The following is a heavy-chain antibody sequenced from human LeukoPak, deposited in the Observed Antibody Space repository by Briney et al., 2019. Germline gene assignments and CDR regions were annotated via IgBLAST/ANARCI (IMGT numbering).Heavy chain of an antibody. Sequence: SQTLSLTCTVSGGSISSGDYYWSWIRQPPGKGLEWIGYIYYSGSTYYNPSLKSRVTISVDKSKNQFSLKLSSVTAADTAVYYCARVPRPMGFEELLSSTPSDYYYYYGMDVWGQGTTVTVSS. V-gene: IGHV4-30-4*01. CDR3: ARVPRPMGFEELLSSTPSDYYYYYGMDV. D-gene: IGHD3-10*01. CDR2: IYYSGST. CDR1: GGSISSGDYY. J-gene: IGHJ6*02.